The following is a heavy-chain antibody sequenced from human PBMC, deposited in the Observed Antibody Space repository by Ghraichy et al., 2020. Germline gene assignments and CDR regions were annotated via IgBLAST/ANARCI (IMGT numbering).Heavy chain of an antibody. Sequence: SETLSLTCTVSGGSISSSSYYWGWIRQPPGKGLEWIGSIYYSGSTYYNPSLKSRVTISVDTSKNQFSLKLSSVTAADTAVYYCARLASSGWPYKYGMDVWGQGTTVTVSS. J-gene: IGHJ6*02. CDR3: ARLASSGWPYKYGMDV. CDR1: GGSISSSSYY. CDR2: IYYSGST. V-gene: IGHV4-39*01. D-gene: IGHD6-19*01.